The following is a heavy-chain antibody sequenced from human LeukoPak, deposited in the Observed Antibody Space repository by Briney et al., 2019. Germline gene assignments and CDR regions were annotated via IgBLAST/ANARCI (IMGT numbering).Heavy chain of an antibody. D-gene: IGHD6-13*01. Sequence: ESGPTLVKPTQTLTLTCTFSGFSLSTSGMCVSWIRQPPGKALEWLARIDWDDDKYYSTSLKTRLTISKDTSKNQVVLTMTNMDPVDTATYYCARIQGGGAAAGWLFDYWGQGTLVTVSS. J-gene: IGHJ4*02. CDR1: GFSLSTSGMC. CDR2: IDWDDDK. CDR3: ARIQGGGAAAGWLFDY. V-gene: IGHV2-70*11.